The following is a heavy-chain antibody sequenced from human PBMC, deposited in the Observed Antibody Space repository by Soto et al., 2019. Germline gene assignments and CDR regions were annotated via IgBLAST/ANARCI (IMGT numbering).Heavy chain of an antibody. V-gene: IGHV1-2*04. CDR2: INPNSGGT. CDR1: GYTFTGYY. Sequence: ASVKVSCKASGYTFTGYYMHWVRQAPGQGLEWMGWINPNSGGTNYAQKFQGWVTMTRDTSISTAYMELSRLRSDDTAEYYCARVHSDYYYGMDVWGQGTTVTVSS. CDR3: ARVHSDYYYGMDV. J-gene: IGHJ6*02.